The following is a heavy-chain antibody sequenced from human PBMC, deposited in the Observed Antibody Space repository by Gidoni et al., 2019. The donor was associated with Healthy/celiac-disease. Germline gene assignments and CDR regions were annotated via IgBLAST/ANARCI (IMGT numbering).Heavy chain of an antibody. V-gene: IGHV4-4*07. D-gene: IGHD6-19*01. Sequence: QVQLQESGPGLVKPSETLSLTCTVSGGSISSYYWRWIRQPAGKGLEWIGRIYTSGSTNYNPSLKSRVTMSVDTSKNQFSLKLSSVTAADTAVYYCARGRQWLGRSWFDPWGQGTLVTVSS. CDR1: GGSISSYY. J-gene: IGHJ5*02. CDR2: IYTSGST. CDR3: ARGRQWLGRSWFDP.